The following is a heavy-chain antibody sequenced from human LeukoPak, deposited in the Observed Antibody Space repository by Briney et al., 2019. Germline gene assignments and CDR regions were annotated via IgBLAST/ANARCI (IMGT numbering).Heavy chain of an antibody. CDR2: ISYSGGST. J-gene: IGHJ6*03. V-gene: IGHV3-23*01. D-gene: IGHD3-10*01. CDR3: AKDESPGHGSYGIYYYYMDV. CDR1: GFTFSSYA. Sequence: AGGSLRLSCAASGFTFSSYAMSWVRQAPGKGLDWVSSISYSGGSTHYADSVMGRFTISRDNSKNTLYLQMNSLRPEDTALYYCAKDESPGHGSYGIYYYYMDVWGNGTTVTVSS.